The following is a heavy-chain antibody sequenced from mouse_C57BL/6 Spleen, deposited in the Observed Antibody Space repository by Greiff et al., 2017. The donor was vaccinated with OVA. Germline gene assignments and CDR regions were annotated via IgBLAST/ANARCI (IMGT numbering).Heavy chain of an antibody. V-gene: IGHV5-9*01. CDR2: ISGGGGNT. CDR3: ARRGHDYGDFDY. CDR1: GFTFSSYT. J-gene: IGHJ2*01. Sequence: EVKLQESGGGLVKPGGSLKLSCAASGFTFSSYTMSWVRQTPEKRLEWVATISGGGGNTYYPDSVKGRFTISRDNAKNTLYLQMSSLRSEDTALYYCARRGHDYGDFDYWGQGTTLTVSS. D-gene: IGHD2-4*01.